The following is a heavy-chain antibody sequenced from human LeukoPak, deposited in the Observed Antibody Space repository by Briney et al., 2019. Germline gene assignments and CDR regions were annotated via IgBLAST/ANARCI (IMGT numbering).Heavy chain of an antibody. CDR1: GFTFSSYW. V-gene: IGHV3-7*01. Sequence: GGSLRLSCATSGFTFSSYWMTWGRQAPGKGLEWVANIKQDGSETYYVDSVRGRFTISRDNAKTSLYLQMNSLRAEDTAVYYCVRGTQDFRHWGKGTLVTVSS. CDR2: IKQDGSET. J-gene: IGHJ1*01. CDR3: VRGTQDFRH.